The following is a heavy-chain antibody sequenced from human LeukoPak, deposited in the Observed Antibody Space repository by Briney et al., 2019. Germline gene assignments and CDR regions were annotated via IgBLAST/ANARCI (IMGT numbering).Heavy chain of an antibody. CDR2: IYYSGST. Sequence: PSETLSLTCAVSGGSISSNSYYWGWIRQPPGKGLEWIGSIYYSGSTYYNPSLKSRVTISVDTSKNQFSLKLSSVTAADTAVYYCARTRYYYNSRSYGAPYYFDYWGQGTLVTVST. V-gene: IGHV4-39*01. CDR3: ARTRYYYNSRSYGAPYYFDY. D-gene: IGHD3-10*01. CDR1: GGSISSNSYY. J-gene: IGHJ4*02.